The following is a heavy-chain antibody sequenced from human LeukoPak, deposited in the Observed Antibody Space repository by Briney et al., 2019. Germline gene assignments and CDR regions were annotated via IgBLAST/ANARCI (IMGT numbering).Heavy chain of an antibody. V-gene: IGHV4-59*01. Sequence: SETLSLTCTVSGGSISSYYWNWIRQPPGKGLEWIGYIYYSGSTNYNPSLKSRVTISVDTSKNQFSLNLTSVTAADTAVYYCASSTTVTTYAFDIWGPGTKVTVSS. CDR2: IYYSGST. D-gene: IGHD4-11*01. J-gene: IGHJ3*02. CDR1: GGSISSYY. CDR3: ASSTTVTTYAFDI.